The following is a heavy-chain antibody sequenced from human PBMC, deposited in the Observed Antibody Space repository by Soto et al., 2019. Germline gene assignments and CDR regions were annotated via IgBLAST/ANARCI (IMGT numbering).Heavy chain of an antibody. CDR2: IYYSGST. D-gene: IGHD6-19*01. CDR1: GGSISSYY. Sequence: SETLSLTCTVSGGSISSYYWSWIRQPPGKGLEWIGYIYYSGSTNYNPSLKSRVTISVDTSKNQFSLKLSSVTAAGTAVYYCARQQWLDTQNWFDPWGQGTLLTVSS. CDR3: ARQQWLDTQNWFDP. V-gene: IGHV4-59*08. J-gene: IGHJ5*02.